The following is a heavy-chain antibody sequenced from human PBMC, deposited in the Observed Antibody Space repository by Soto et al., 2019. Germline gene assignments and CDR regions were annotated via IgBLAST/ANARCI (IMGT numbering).Heavy chain of an antibody. CDR3: AKPDFSSGSALYYFDY. D-gene: IGHD6-19*01. CDR1: GFTFSSYA. Sequence: GGSLRLSCAASGFTFSSYAMSWVRQAPGKGLEWVSAISGSGGSTYYADSVKGRFTISRDNSKNTLYLQMNSLRAEDRAVYYCAKPDFSSGSALYYFDYWGQGTLVTVSS. CDR2: ISGSGGST. V-gene: IGHV3-23*01. J-gene: IGHJ4*02.